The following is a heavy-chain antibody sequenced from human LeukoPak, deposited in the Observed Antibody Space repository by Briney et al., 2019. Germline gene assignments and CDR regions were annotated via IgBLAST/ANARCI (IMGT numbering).Heavy chain of an antibody. Sequence: GGSLTLSCAASGFTFSSYSMNWVRQAPGKGLEWVSYISSSSTIYYADSVKGRFTISRDNAKNSLYPQMNSLRAEDTAVYYCARVYCSGGSCYPYFDYWGQGTLVTVSS. CDR1: GFTFSSYS. CDR2: ISSSSTI. J-gene: IGHJ4*02. V-gene: IGHV3-48*01. D-gene: IGHD2-15*01. CDR3: ARVYCSGGSCYPYFDY.